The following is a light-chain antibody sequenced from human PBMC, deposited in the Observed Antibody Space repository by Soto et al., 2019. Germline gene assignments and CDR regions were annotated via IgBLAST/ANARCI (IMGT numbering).Light chain of an antibody. CDR1: QGISNY. V-gene: IGKV1-27*01. Sequence: DIQMTQSPSSLSASVGDRVTITCRASQGISNYLAWYQQKPGKVPKLLIYAASTLQSGVPSRFSGSGSGTHFTLTISSLQPEEVATYYCLKYNSAPRTFGQGTKVEIK. J-gene: IGKJ1*01. CDR3: LKYNSAPRT. CDR2: AAS.